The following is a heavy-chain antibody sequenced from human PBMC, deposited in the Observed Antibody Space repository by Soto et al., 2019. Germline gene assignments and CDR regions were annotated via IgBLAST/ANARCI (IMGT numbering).Heavy chain of an antibody. CDR2: IRSGADNYAT. D-gene: IGHD2-8*01. CDR1: GFTFSDHY. Sequence: PGGSLRLSCAAFGFTFSDHYMHWVRQASGKGLEWVGRIRSGADNYATAYTASMKGRFIISRDDSKNTAYLQMNSLKTEDTAVYYCTRLSTNAPYDACDIWGQGTMVTVSS. J-gene: IGHJ3*02. V-gene: IGHV3-73*01. CDR3: TRLSTNAPYDACDI.